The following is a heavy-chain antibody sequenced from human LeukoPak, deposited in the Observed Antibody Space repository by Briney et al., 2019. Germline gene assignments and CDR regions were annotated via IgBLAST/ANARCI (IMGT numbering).Heavy chain of an antibody. V-gene: IGHV1-69*05. D-gene: IGHD3-22*01. CDR2: IIPIFGTA. CDR1: TYTFTSNG. CDR3: ASFSGYYDSSGYLPTPRYFDY. J-gene: IGHJ4*02. Sequence: ASVKVSCKASTYTFTSNGISWVRQAPGQGLEWMGGIIPIFGTANYAQKFQGRVTITTDESTSTAYMELSSLRSEDTAVYYCASFSGYYDSSGYLPTPRYFDYWGQGALVTVSS.